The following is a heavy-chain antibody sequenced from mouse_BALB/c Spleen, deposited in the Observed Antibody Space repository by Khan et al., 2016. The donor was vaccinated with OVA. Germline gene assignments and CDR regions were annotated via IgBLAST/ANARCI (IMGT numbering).Heavy chain of an antibody. Sequence: VQLQQSGPELVRPGVSVKISCKGSGYTFTDYAMYWVKQSHAKSLEWIGLISTYSGNTNYNQKFKGKATMTVDKSSSTAYMELARLTSEDSAIYYCPRPAYDGYYDYWGQGTTLTVSS. CDR3: PRPAYDGYYDY. V-gene: IGHV1S137*01. CDR1: GYTFTDYA. D-gene: IGHD2-3*01. J-gene: IGHJ2*01. CDR2: ISTYSGNT.